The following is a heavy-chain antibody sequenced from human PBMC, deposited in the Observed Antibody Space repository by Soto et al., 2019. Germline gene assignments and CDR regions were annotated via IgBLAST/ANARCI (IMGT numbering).Heavy chain of an antibody. CDR1: GFTFTSSA. J-gene: IGHJ3*02. D-gene: IGHD5-18*01. V-gene: IGHV1-58*01. CDR2: IVAGSGNT. Sequence: SVKVSCKASGFTFTSSAVQWVRQARGQRLEWIGWIVAGSGNTNYAQKFQERVTITRDMSTSTAYMELSSLRSEDTAVYYCAAGTAMVQYAFDIWGQGTMVTVSS. CDR3: AAGTAMVQYAFDI.